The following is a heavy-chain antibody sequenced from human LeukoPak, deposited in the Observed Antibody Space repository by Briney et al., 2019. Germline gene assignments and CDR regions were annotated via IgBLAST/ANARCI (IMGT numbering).Heavy chain of an antibody. V-gene: IGHV1-69*05. CDR1: GGTFSSYA. Sequence: SVKVSCKASGGTFSSYAISWVRQAPGQGLEWMGGIIPIFGTANYAQKFQGRVTITRDTSASTAYMELSSLRSEDTAVYYCASGIAVAEFDYWGQEPWSPSPQ. D-gene: IGHD6-19*01. CDR2: IIPIFGTA. J-gene: IGHJ4*01. CDR3: ASGIAVAEFDY.